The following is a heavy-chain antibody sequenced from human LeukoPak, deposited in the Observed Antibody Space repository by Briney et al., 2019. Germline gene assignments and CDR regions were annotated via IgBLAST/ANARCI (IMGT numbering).Heavy chain of an antibody. J-gene: IGHJ4*02. V-gene: IGHV4-4*07. CDR1: GGSISNYY. CDR3: ARESGITMVRGVIDY. CDR2: IYTSGST. D-gene: IGHD3-10*01. Sequence: PSETLSLTCTVSGGSISNYYWSWIRQPAGKGLEWIGRIYTSGSTNYNPSLKSRVTMSVDTSKNQFSLKLNSVTAADTAVYYCARESGITMVRGVIDYWGQGTLVTVSS.